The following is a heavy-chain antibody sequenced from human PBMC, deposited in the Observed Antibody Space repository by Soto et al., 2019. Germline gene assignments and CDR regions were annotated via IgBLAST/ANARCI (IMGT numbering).Heavy chain of an antibody. V-gene: IGHV1-2*02. Sequence: GASVKVSCKASGYIFTGYYMHWVRQAPGQGLEWMGWINPNSGGTNYAQRFQGRVTMTRDTSISTAYMELGRLRSDDTAVYYCARPLYSSSGYWGQGTLVTVSS. J-gene: IGHJ4*02. CDR3: ARPLYSSSGY. D-gene: IGHD6-19*01. CDR2: INPNSGGT. CDR1: GYIFTGYY.